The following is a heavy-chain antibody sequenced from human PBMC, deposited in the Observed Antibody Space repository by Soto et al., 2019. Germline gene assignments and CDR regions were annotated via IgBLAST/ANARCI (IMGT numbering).Heavy chain of an antibody. Sequence: QVQLVQSGAEVKKPGSSVKVSCKASGYTFTRHDITWVRQAPGEGLEWMGWISTYYGNTNYAQKVQGRVTMTTDTSTSTAYMELRSLRSDDTAVYYCARVRGQTAGSRAFDIWGQGTMVTVSS. V-gene: IGHV1-18*01. CDR3: ARVRGQTAGSRAFDI. J-gene: IGHJ3*02. CDR2: ISTYYGNT. CDR1: GYTFTRHD. D-gene: IGHD6-25*01.